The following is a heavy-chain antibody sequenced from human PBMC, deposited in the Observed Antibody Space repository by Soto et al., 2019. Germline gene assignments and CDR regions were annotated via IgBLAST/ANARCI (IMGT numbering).Heavy chain of an antibody. J-gene: IGHJ5*02. D-gene: IGHD2-15*01. CDR2: IYYSGST. Sequence: SETLSLTCTVSGGSISSSSYYWGWIRQPPGKGLEWIGSIYYSGSTSYNPPLNSRVTISVDTSKNQCSLKLSSVAAADTAVYYCVRAVRCSGGSCYSGIGWFDPWGQGTLVT. V-gene: IGHV4-39*01. CDR3: VRAVRCSGGSCYSGIGWFDP. CDR1: GGSISSSSYY.